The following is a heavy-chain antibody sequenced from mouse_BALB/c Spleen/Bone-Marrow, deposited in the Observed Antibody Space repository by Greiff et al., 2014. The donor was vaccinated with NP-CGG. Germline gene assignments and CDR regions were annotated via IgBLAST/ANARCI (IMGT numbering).Heavy chain of an antibody. CDR3: ARGLYYVAYGPGFAY. CDR2: INSNGGTT. V-gene: IGHV5-6-3*01. Sequence: EVQGVESGGGLVQPGGSPKLSCAASGFTFSNYGMSWVRQTPDKRLDLVATINSNGGTTYYPDSVKGRFTISRDNAKNTLYLQMSSLKSEDTAMYFCARGLYYVAYGPGFAYWGQGTLVTVSA. CDR1: GFTFSNYG. J-gene: IGHJ3*01. D-gene: IGHD2-13*01.